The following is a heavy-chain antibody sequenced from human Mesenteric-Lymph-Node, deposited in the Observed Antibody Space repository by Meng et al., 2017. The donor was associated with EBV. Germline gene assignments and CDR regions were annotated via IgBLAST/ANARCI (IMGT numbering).Heavy chain of an antibody. V-gene: IGHV4-39*01. CDR1: GGSVSSSSDF. CDR2: ISYSGNS. D-gene: IGHD1-14*01. J-gene: IGHJ4*02. CDR3: TSTPNPNFYDY. Sequence: QLPLQESGPGLVKASETLSLTCTVSGGSVSSSSDFWGWIRQPPGKGLEWIASISYSGNSFYNPSLRSRVTISVDTSKNQFSLRVTSVTAADTAVYYCTSTPNPNFYDYWGQGTLVTVSS.